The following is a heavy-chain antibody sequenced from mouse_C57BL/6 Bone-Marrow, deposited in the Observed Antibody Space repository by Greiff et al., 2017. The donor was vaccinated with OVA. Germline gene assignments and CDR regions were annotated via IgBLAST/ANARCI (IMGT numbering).Heavy chain of an antibody. Sequence: QLVESGAELVRPGTSVKVSCKASGYAFTNYLIEWVKQRPGQGLEWIGVINPGSGGTNYNEKFKGKATLTADKSSSTAYMQLSSLTSEDSAVYFCARDYYGSSYWYFDVWGTGTTVTVSS. D-gene: IGHD1-1*01. CDR1: GYAFTNYL. V-gene: IGHV1-54*01. CDR2: INPGSGGT. J-gene: IGHJ1*03. CDR3: ARDYYGSSYWYFDV.